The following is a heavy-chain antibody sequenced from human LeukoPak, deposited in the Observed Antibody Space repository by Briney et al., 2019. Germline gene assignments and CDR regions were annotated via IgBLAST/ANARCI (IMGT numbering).Heavy chain of an antibody. D-gene: IGHD4-23*01. Sequence: SETLSLTCIVSGGSISSISSNNYHWGWIRQPPGEGLEWIGSIYYSGSTYYNPSLKSRVTISVDTSKNQFSLKLSSVTAADTALYYCAREMGVVTAHGIDVWGQGTTVTVSS. V-gene: IGHV4-39*02. J-gene: IGHJ6*02. CDR1: GGSISSISSNNYH. CDR3: AREMGVVTAHGIDV. CDR2: IYYSGST.